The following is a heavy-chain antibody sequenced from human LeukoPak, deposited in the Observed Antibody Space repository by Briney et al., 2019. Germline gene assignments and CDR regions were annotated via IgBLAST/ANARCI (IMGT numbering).Heavy chain of an antibody. CDR1: GVSISIYY. V-gene: IGHV4-59*12. CDR3: AREKRSGSYYFDY. D-gene: IGHD1-26*01. CDR2: VYNSGNT. J-gene: IGHJ4*02. Sequence: PSETLSLTCTVSGVSISIYYWSWVRQPPGKGLEWMGYVYNSGNTDYNPSLKSRVTISADTSKNQFSLKLTSVTAADTAVYYCAREKRSGSYYFDYWGQGTLVTVSS.